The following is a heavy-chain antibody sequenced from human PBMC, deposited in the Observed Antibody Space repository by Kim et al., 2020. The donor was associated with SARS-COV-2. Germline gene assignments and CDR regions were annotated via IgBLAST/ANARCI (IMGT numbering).Heavy chain of an antibody. CDR3: ASSVGYCSSTSCYDYYY. CDR1: GFTFSSYA. CDR2: ISSNGGST. D-gene: IGHD2-2*01. V-gene: IGHV3-64*01. J-gene: IGHJ6*01. Sequence: GGSLILSCAASGFTFSSYAMHWVRQAPGKGLEYVSAISSNGGSTYYANSVKGRFTISRDNSKNTLYLQMGSLRAEDMAVYYCASSVGYCSSTSCYDYYY.